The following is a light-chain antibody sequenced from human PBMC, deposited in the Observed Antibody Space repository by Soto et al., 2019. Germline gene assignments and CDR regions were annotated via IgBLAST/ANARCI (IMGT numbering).Light chain of an antibody. CDR3: QQYDTSPRT. CDR1: QSVSSNY. CDR2: GAS. J-gene: IGKJ1*01. V-gene: IGKV3-20*01. Sequence: EIVLTQSPGTLSLSPGERATLSCRASQSVSSNYLAWYQQKRGQAPRLLIYGASSRATGIPTRFSGSGYGTDFTLTISRLEREDFAVYYCQQYDTSPRTFGQGTKVEI.